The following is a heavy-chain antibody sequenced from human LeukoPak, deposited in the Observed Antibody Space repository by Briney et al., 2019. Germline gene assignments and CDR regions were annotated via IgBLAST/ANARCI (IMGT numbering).Heavy chain of an antibody. CDR1: GGSISSGCYY. V-gene: IGHV4-31*03. Sequence: SQTLSLTCTVSGGSISSGCYYWSWIRQHPGKGLEWIGYIYYSGSTYYNPSLKSRVTISVDTSKNQFSLKLSSVTAADTAVYYCARSSDSSGWYGGGIFDYWGQGTLVTVSS. D-gene: IGHD6-19*01. CDR3: ARSSDSSGWYGGGIFDY. J-gene: IGHJ4*02. CDR2: IYYSGST.